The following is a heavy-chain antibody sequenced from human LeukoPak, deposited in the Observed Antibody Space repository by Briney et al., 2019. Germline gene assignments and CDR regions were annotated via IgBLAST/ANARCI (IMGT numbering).Heavy chain of an antibody. J-gene: IGHJ6*03. CDR1: GFTFSSYG. V-gene: IGHV3-30*18. Sequence: PGGSLRLSCAASGFTFSSYGMHWVRQAPGKGLEWVAVVSYDGSNKYYADSVKGRFTISRDNSKNTLYLQMNSLRAEDTAVYYCAKDRIAAAPYYYMDVWGKGTTVTVSS. CDR3: AKDRIAAAPYYYMDV. CDR2: VSYDGSNK. D-gene: IGHD6-13*01.